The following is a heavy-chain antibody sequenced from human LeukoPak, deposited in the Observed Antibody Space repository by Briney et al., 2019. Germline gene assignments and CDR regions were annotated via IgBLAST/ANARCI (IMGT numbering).Heavy chain of an antibody. CDR3: GRRMGYYGSSKNAFDM. D-gene: IGHD3-10*01. CDR2: IYPGDPDT. CDR1: GYSFTNYL. Sequence: GASLKISCTGSGYSFTNYLISWLHQMPEKGLEWMGIIYPGDPDTRYGPSFQGQVTISVDKSISTAYLQWSSLKASDTAMYYCGRRMGYYGSSKNAFDMWGQGTLVTVSS. J-gene: IGHJ3*02. V-gene: IGHV5-51*07.